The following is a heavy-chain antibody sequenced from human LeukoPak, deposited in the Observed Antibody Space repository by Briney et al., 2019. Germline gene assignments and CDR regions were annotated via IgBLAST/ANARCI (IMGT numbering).Heavy chain of an antibody. V-gene: IGHV4-39*07. CDR3: AREGPAAAGTVAFDI. CDR1: GGSISSSSYY. J-gene: IGHJ3*02. Sequence: PSETLSLTCTVSGGSISSSSYYWGWIRQPPGKGLEWIGSIYYSGSTYYNPSLKSRVTISVDTSKNQFSLKLSSVTAADTAVYYCAREGPAAAGTVAFDIWGQGTMVTVSS. CDR2: IYYSGST. D-gene: IGHD6-13*01.